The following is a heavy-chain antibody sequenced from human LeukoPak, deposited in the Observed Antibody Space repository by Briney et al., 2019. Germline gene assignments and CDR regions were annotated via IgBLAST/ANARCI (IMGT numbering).Heavy chain of an antibody. CDR1: GGSISSYY. CDR2: IYYSGNT. V-gene: IGHV4-59*01. D-gene: IGHD3-3*01. CDR3: AGITYYDFWSGNRHFQH. Sequence: SETLSLTCTVSGGSISSYYWSWIRQPPGKGLEWIGYIYYSGNTNYTPSLKSRVTISVDTSKNHFSLKLSSVTAADTAVYYCAGITYYDFWSGNRHFQHWGQGTLVTVSP. J-gene: IGHJ1*01.